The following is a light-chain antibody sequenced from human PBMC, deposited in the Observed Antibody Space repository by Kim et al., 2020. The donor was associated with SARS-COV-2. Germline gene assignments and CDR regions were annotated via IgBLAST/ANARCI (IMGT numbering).Light chain of an antibody. V-gene: IGKV3-11*01. CDR3: QQRSNWLWT. J-gene: IGKJ1*01. CDR1: QSVSSY. Sequence: LSPGERPPLPCRASQSVSSYLACYQQKPGQAPRLLIYDASNRATGIPARFSGSGSGTDFTLTISSLEPEDFAVYYCQQRSNWLWTFGQGTKVDIK. CDR2: DAS.